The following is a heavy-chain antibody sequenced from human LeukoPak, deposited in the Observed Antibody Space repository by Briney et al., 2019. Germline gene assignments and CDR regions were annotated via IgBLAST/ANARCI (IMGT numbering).Heavy chain of an antibody. Sequence: ASVKVSCKASGYTFTGYYMHWVRQAPGQGLEWMGWINPNSGGTNYAQKFQGRVTMTRDTSISTAYMELSRLRSDDTAVYYCARVIAVAGTGFYYFDYWAREPWSPSPQ. D-gene: IGHD6-19*01. CDR3: ARVIAVAGTGFYYFDY. CDR2: INPNSGGT. V-gene: IGHV1-2*02. CDR1: GYTFTGYY. J-gene: IGHJ4*02.